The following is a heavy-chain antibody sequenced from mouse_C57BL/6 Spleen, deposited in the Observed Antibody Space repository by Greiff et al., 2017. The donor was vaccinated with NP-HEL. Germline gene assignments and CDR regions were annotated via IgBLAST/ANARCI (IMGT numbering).Heavy chain of an antibody. CDR3: ANYYGSSDWYFDV. CDR1: GYTFTSYW. Sequence: VQLQQPGAELVRPGTSVKLSCKASGYTFTSYWMHWVKQRPGQGLEWIGVIDPSDSYTNYNQKFKGKATLTVDTSSSTAYMQLSSLTSEDSAVYYCANYYGSSDWYFDVWGTGTTVTVSS. CDR2: IDPSDSYT. D-gene: IGHD1-1*01. J-gene: IGHJ1*03. V-gene: IGHV1-59*01.